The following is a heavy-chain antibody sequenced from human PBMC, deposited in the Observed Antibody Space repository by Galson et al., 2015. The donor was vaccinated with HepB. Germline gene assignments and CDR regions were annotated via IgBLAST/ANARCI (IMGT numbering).Heavy chain of an antibody. Sequence: SLRLSCAASGFTFSSYGMHWVRQAPGKGLEWVAVIWYDGSNKYYADSVKGRFTISRDNSKNTLYLQMNSLRAEDTAVYYCARGGQLVDPATATGYYYYYGMDVRGQGTTVTVSS. CDR2: IWYDGSNK. CDR3: ARGGQLVDPATATGYYYYYGMDV. V-gene: IGHV3-33*01. CDR1: GFTFSSYG. D-gene: IGHD2-15*01. J-gene: IGHJ6*02.